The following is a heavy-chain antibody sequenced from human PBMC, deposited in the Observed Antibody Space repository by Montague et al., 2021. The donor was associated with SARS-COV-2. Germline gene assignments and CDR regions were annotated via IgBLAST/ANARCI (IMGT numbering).Heavy chain of an antibody. CDR3: ARSRANVPSRPGFDY. Sequence: SETLSLTCTVSGASVASGNFYWSWIRQPPGKGLEWIGYMYYTGHTNYNPSLESRVTMPVDPSKNQFSLTLTSLTPADTAVYYCARSRANVPSRPGFDYWGQGALVTGSS. CDR1: GASVASGNFY. D-gene: IGHD6-6*01. CDR2: MYYTGHT. J-gene: IGHJ4*02. V-gene: IGHV4-61*01.